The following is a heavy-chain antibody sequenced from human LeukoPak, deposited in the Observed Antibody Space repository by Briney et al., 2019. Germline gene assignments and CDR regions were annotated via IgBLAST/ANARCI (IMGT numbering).Heavy chain of an antibody. CDR1: GFTFSSYG. J-gene: IGHJ4*02. V-gene: IGHV3-33*01. CDR2: IWYDGSNK. CDR3: ARELNMVRGVLDY. D-gene: IGHD3-10*01. Sequence: GGSLRLSCAASGFTFSSYGMPWVRQAPGKGLEWVAVIWYDGSNKYYADSVKGRFTISRDNSKNTLYLQMNSLRAEDTAVYYCARELNMVRGVLDYWGQGTLVTVSS.